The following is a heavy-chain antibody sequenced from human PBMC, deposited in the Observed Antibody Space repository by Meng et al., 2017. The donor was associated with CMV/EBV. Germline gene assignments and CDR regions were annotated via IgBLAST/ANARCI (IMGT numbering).Heavy chain of an antibody. D-gene: IGHD5-12*01. CDR2: IYYSGST. CDR3: ARGSWVYSDDDETTGLDY. CDR1: GGSISSGGYY. J-gene: IGHJ4*02. Sequence: SETLSLTCTVSGGSISSGGYYWSWIRQHPGKGLEWIGYIYYSGSTYYNPSLKSRVTISVDTSKNQFSLKLSSVTAADTAVYYCARGSWVYSDDDETTGLDYWGPGTLVTVSS. V-gene: IGHV4-31*03.